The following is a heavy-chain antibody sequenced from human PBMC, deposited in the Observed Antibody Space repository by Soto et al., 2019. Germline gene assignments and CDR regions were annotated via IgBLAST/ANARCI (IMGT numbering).Heavy chain of an antibody. CDR3: ARPLVATITYFDY. D-gene: IGHD5-12*01. J-gene: IGHJ4*02. CDR1: GGSISSSSYY. CDR2: IYYSGST. Sequence: SETLSLTCTVSGGSISSSSYYWGWIRQPPGKGLEWIGSIYYSGSTYYNPSLKSRVTISVDTSKNQFSLKLSSVTAADTAVYYCARPLVATITYFDYWGQGTLVTVSS. V-gene: IGHV4-39*01.